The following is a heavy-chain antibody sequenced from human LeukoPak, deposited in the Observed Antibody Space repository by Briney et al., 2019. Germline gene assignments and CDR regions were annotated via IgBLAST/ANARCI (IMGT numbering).Heavy chain of an antibody. J-gene: IGHJ4*02. CDR2: ISSSSSYI. CDR3: ARGDYYGSGTPGY. D-gene: IGHD3-10*01. V-gene: IGHV3-21*01. Sequence: GGSLRLSCLASGLTFSSYSMNWVRQAPGKGLEWVSSISSSSSYIYYADSVKGRFTISRDNAKNSLYLQINSLRAEDTAVYYCARGDYYGSGTPGYWGQGTLVTVSS. CDR1: GLTFSSYS.